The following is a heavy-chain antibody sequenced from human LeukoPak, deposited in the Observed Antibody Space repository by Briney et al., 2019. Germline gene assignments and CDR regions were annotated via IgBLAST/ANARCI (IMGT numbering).Heavy chain of an antibody. CDR3: ARDWGRRGYYDFWSGDDNRFDP. CDR1: GYTFTGYY. V-gene: IGHV1-2*02. D-gene: IGHD3-3*01. Sequence: ASVKVSCKASGYTFTGYYMHWVRQAPGQGLEWMGWINPNSGGTNYAQKFQGRVTMTRDTSIITAYMELSRLRSDDTAVYYYARDWGRRGYYDFWSGDDNRFDPWGQGTLVTVSS. CDR2: INPNSGGT. J-gene: IGHJ5*02.